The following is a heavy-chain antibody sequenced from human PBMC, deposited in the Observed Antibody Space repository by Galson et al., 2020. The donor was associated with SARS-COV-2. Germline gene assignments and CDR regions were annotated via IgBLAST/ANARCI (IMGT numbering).Heavy chain of an antibody. D-gene: IGHD3-3*01. CDR3: ARGKDTIFGVVIIPGWFDP. J-gene: IGHJ5*02. Sequence: SETLSLTCTVSGGSISSHYWSWIRQPPGKGLEWIGYIYYSGSTNYNPSLKSRVTISVDTSKNQFSLKLSSVTAADTAVYYCARGKDTIFGVVIIPGWFDPWGQGTLVTVSS. CDR1: GGSISSHY. CDR2: IYYSGST. V-gene: IGHV4-59*11.